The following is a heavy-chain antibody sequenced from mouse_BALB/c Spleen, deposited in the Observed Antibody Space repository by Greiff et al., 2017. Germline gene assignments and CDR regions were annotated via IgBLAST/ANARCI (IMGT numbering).Heavy chain of an antibody. CDR2: ICGGGST. J-gene: IGHJ3*01. D-gene: IGHD2-1*01. CDR1: GFSLSRYS. V-gene: IGHV2-6-4*01. CDR3: ARNSGNYPAWFAY. Sequence: VQLKESGPGLVAPSQCLSITCTVSGFSLSRYSVHWVRQPPGKGLEWLGMICGGGSTDYNSAIKSRLSISKDNSKSQVFLKMNSLQTDDTAMYYCARNSGNYPAWFAYWGQGTLVTVSA.